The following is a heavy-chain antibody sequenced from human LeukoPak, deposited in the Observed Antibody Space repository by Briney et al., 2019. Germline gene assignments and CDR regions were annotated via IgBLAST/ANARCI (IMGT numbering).Heavy chain of an antibody. CDR1: GYSISSGCF. CDR2: IYHSGST. CDR3: AREVAY. V-gene: IGHV4-38-2*02. J-gene: IGHJ4*02. Sequence: SETLSLTCTVSGYSISSGCFWGWIRQSPGKGLDWIGIIYHSGSTYYNPSLKSRVTISVDTSKNQFSLKLTSVTAADTAVYYCAREVAYWGQGILVTVSS.